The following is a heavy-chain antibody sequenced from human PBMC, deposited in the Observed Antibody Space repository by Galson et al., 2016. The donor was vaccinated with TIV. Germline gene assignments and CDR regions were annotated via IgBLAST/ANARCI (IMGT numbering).Heavy chain of an antibody. CDR3: ARAPYGDYFDY. CDR2: IDPRSVAT. J-gene: IGHJ4*02. D-gene: IGHD4-17*01. V-gene: IGHV1-2*02. Sequence: SVKVSCKASGDTFTGYYVHWVRQAPGQGLEWMGWIDPRSVATNYAQKFQGRVTMTRDTSISTAHMELTRLTPDDKAVYYCARAPYGDYFDYWGQGTLVTVSS. CDR1: GDTFTGYY.